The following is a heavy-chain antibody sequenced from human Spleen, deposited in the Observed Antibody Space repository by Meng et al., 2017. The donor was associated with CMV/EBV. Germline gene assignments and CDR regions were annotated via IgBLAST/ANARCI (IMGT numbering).Heavy chain of an antibody. D-gene: IGHD6-19*01. CDR2: INWNGGST. V-gene: IGHV3-20*04. J-gene: IGHJ5*02. CDR1: GFTVSSNY. Sequence: GESLKISCAASGFTVSSNYVSWVRQAPGKGLEWVSGINWNGGSTGYADSVKGRFTISRDNAKNSLYLQMNRLRAEDTAVYYCSRDLRSLTSIAVGFDPWGQGTLVTVSS. CDR3: SRDLRSLTSIAVGFDP.